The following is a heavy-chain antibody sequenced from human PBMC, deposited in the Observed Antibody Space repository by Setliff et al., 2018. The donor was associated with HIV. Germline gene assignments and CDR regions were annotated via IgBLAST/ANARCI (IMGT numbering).Heavy chain of an antibody. Sequence: SETLSLTCSVSGGSITSYHWSWIRQSPGKGLEWIGYIYKSGTTNYKSSLKSRVTISADPSKNQFSLKVTSVTAADTAVYYCGRLSETAMASFDSWGQGTLVTSPQ. V-gene: IGHV4-4*08. CDR2: IYKSGTT. J-gene: IGHJ4*02. D-gene: IGHD5-18*01. CDR3: GRLSETAMASFDS. CDR1: GGSITSYH.